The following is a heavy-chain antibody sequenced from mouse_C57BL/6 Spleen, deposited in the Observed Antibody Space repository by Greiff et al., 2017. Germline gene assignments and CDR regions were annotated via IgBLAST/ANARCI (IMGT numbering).Heavy chain of an antibody. J-gene: IGHJ1*03. CDR1: GFTFSDYG. Sequence: EVKVVESGGGLVKPGGSLKLSCAASGFTFSDYGMHWVRQAPEKGLEWVAYISSGSSTIYYADTVKGRFTISRDNAKNTLFLQMTSLRSEDTAMDYCASRPSYWYFDVWGTGTTVTVSS. D-gene: IGHD2-10*02. CDR3: ASRPSYWYFDV. V-gene: IGHV5-17*01. CDR2: ISSGSSTI.